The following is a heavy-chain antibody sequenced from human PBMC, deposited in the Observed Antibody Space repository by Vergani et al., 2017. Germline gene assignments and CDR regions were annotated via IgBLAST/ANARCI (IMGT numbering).Heavy chain of an antibody. CDR1: GYTFTSYG. Sequence: QVQLVQSGAEVKKPGASVKVSCKASGYTFTSYGISWVRQAPGKGLEWMGGFDPEDGETIYAQKFQGRVTMTEDTSTDTAYMELSSLRSEDTAVYYCATGDINYYGMDVWGQGTTVTVSS. CDR3: ATGDINYYGMDV. D-gene: IGHD2-15*01. CDR2: FDPEDGET. J-gene: IGHJ6*02. V-gene: IGHV1-24*01.